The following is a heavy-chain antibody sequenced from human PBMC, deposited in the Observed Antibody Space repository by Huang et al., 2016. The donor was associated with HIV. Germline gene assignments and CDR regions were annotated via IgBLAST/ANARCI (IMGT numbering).Heavy chain of an antibody. CDR1: GFCFSSYG. CDR2: CAYDGNGR. V-gene: IGHV3-30*02. CDR3: AKGSGHFDS. Sequence: QVWLVESGGGVVQPGRPLRLSCVGSGFCFSSYGRHWVRQAAGKGVVWVALCAYDGNGRSYAGSVKGRFSISRQNSKRTVSLQMNSLRVEDSGVYFCAKGSGHFDSWGQGTLVTVPP. D-gene: IGHD2-8*02. J-gene: IGHJ5*01.